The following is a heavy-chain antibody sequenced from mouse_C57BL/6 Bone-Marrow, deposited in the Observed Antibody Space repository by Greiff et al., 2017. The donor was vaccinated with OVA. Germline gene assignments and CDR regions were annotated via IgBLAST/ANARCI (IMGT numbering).Heavy chain of an antibody. CDR3: ARLTLRSFPYYFDY. V-gene: IGHV1-4*01. J-gene: IGHJ2*01. Sequence: VQGVESGAELARPGASVKMSCKASGYTFTSYTMHWVKQRPGQGLEWIGYINPSSGYTKYNQKFKDKATLTADKSSSTAYMQLSSLTSEDSAVYYCARLTLRSFPYYFDYWGQGTTLTVSS. D-gene: IGHD1-1*01. CDR1: GYTFTSYT. CDR2: INPSSGYT.